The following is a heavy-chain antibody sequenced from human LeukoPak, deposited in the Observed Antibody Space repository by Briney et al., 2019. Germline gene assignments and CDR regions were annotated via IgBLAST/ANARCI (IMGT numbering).Heavy chain of an antibody. J-gene: IGHJ4*02. CDR1: GGSISSYY. CDR3: ARHPISYCSSTSCYVP. Sequence: PSETLSLTCTVSGGSISSYYWSWIRQPPGKGLEWIGYIYYSGSTNYNPSLKSRVTISVDTSKNQFSLKLSSVTAADTAVYYCARHPISYCSSTSCYVPWGQGTLVTVSS. D-gene: IGHD2-2*01. CDR2: IYYSGST. V-gene: IGHV4-59*08.